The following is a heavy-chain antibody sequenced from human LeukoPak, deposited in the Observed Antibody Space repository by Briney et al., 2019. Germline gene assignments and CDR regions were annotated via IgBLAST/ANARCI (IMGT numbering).Heavy chain of an antibody. D-gene: IGHD3-10*01. J-gene: IGHJ4*02. CDR1: GYTFTNYY. V-gene: IGHV1-46*01. Sequence: GASVKVSCKASGYTFTNYYMHWVRQAPGQGLEWMGIINPSGGSTNYAQKFQGRVILTRDMSTSTVYMELSSLRSEDTAVYYCARGGGLGLLWFGEFYRYYFDYWGQGTLVTVSS. CDR2: INPSGGST. CDR3: ARGGGLGLLWFGEFYRYYFDY.